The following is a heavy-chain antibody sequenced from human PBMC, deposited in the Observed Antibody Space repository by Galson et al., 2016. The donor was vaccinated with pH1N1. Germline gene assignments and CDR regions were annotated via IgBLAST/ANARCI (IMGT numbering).Heavy chain of an antibody. D-gene: IGHD4-17*01. CDR3: VTDSRDGDRNLVPHDAFDI. CDR2: INWSSGSI. Sequence: SLRLSCAAAGFTFGYHGMHWVRQVPGKGLEWVSGINWSSGSIAYADSVRGRFTISRDNAKNSLYLQMNSLRPEDTALYYCVTDSRDGDRNLVPHDAFDIWGQGTMVTVSS. CDR1: GFTFGYHG. V-gene: IGHV3-9*01. J-gene: IGHJ3*02.